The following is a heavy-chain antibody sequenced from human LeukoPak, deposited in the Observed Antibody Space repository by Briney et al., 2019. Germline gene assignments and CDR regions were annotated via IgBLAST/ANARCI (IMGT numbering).Heavy chain of an antibody. CDR3: ARAGVGEWELLWVMDV. CDR2: IYYSGST. J-gene: IGHJ6*02. Sequence: SETLSLTCTVSGGSISSYYWSWIRQPPGKGLEWIGYIYYSGSTNYNPSLKSRVTISVDTSKNQFSLKLSSVTAADTAVYYCARAGVGEWELLWVMDVWGQGTTVTVSS. V-gene: IGHV4-59*01. CDR1: GGSISSYY. D-gene: IGHD1-26*01.